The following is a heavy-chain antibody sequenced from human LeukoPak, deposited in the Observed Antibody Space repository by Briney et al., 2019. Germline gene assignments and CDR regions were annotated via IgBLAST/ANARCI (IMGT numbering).Heavy chain of an antibody. CDR3: ARGSIRFLEWLSFDY. CDR1: GGTFSSYA. Sequence: GASVKVSRKASGGTFSSYAISWVRQAPGQGLEWMGGIIPIFGTANYAQKFQGRVTITADESTSTAYMELSSLRSEDTAVYYCARGSIRFLEWLSFDYWGQGTLVTVSS. D-gene: IGHD3-3*01. CDR2: IIPIFGTA. V-gene: IGHV1-69*13. J-gene: IGHJ4*02.